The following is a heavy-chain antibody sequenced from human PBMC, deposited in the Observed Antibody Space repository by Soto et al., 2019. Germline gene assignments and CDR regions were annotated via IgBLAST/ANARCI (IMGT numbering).Heavy chain of an antibody. CDR3: AKQPITIFGVAETYYYYYYMDV. Sequence: GGSLRLSCAASGFTFSSYAMSWVRQAPGKGLEWVSAISGSGGSTYYADSVKGRFTISRDNSKNTLYLQMNSLRAEDTAVYYCAKQPITIFGVAETYYYYYYMDVWGKGTTVTVSS. CDR2: ISGSGGST. V-gene: IGHV3-23*01. J-gene: IGHJ6*03. D-gene: IGHD3-3*01. CDR1: GFTFSSYA.